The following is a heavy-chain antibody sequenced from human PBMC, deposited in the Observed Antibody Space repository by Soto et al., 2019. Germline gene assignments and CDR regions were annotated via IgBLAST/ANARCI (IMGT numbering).Heavy chain of an antibody. CDR1: GSTVSSKY. D-gene: IGHD2-15*01. J-gene: IGHJ6*03. Sequence: EVQLVESGGGVVQPGGPLRPPGEASGSTVSSKYMSGVGQPPGKGPGGAALFNNGGKTSYAESVKGRFTISRDSSKNTLDLQLNSLRAEDTAVYYCARDDVYCGGGRCYGVPMDVWGKGTTVIVSS. CDR3: ARDDVYCGGGRCYGVPMDV. CDR2: FNNGGKT. V-gene: IGHV3-66*01.